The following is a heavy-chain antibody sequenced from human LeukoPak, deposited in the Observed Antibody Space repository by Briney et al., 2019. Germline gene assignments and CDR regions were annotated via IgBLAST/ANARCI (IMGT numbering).Heavy chain of an antibody. J-gene: IGHJ6*04. CDR3: ARSGGYSYGYYYGMDV. V-gene: IGHV4-59*01. D-gene: IGHD5-18*01. Sequence: SETLSLTCTVSGGSISSYYWSWIRQPPGKGLGWIEYIYYSGSTNYNPSLKSRVTISVDTSKNQFSLKLSSVTAADTAVYYCARSGGYSYGYYYGMDVWGKGTTVTVSS. CDR2: IYYSGST. CDR1: GGSISSYY.